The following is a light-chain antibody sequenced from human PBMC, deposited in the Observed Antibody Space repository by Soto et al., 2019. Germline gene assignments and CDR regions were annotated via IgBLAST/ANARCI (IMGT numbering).Light chain of an antibody. V-gene: IGKV3-20*01. Sequence: EIEMTQSPATLSVSPGQRATLPCGASQRISSDLAWYQQKPGQAPRLLIYGASRRASGIPDRFSAGGSGTDFTLSISRLEPEDFAVFYCQHYDSLPITFGQGTRLEIK. J-gene: IGKJ5*01. CDR3: QHYDSLPIT. CDR1: QRISSD. CDR2: GAS.